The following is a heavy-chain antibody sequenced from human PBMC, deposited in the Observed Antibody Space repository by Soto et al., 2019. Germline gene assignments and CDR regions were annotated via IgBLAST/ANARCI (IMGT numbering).Heavy chain of an antibody. D-gene: IGHD5-18*01. J-gene: IGHJ6*02. CDR1: GFPISSPYS. Sequence: PSETLSLTCLVSGFPISSPYSWGWIRQPPGKGLEWIGSISHTGTTSYSPSLTSRVSISVDTSKNQVSLKLTSVTAADTAVYYCARVGSYGYVYDYYYGMDVWGQGTTVTVSS. V-gene: IGHV4-38-2*02. CDR2: ISHTGTT. CDR3: ARVGSYGYVYDYYYGMDV.